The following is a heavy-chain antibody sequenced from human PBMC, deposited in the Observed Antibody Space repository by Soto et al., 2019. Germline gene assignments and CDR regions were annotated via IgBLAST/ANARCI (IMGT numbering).Heavy chain of an antibody. CDR2: ISGSGGST. D-gene: IGHD2-2*01. CDR1: GFTFSSYA. V-gene: IGHV3-23*01. Sequence: GGSLRLSCAASGFTFSSYAMSWVRQAPGKGLEWVSAISGSGGSTYYADSVKGRFTISRDNSKKTQYLQMNRLRAEDTAVYYCAKLDCSSTSCYGNPDYWGQGTLVTVSS. CDR3: AKLDCSSTSCYGNPDY. J-gene: IGHJ4*02.